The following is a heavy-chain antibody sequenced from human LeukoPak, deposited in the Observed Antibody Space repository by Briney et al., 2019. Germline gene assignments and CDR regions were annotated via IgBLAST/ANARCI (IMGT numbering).Heavy chain of an antibody. J-gene: IGHJ3*02. CDR2: ISAYNGNT. CDR1: GYTFTSYG. D-gene: IGHD3-10*02. Sequence: ASVKVSCKASGYTFTSYGISWVRQAPGQGLEWMGWISAYNGNTNYAQKLQGRVTMTTDTSTSTAYMELRSLRSDDTAVYYCARHDADTSRHVPAAAFDIWGQGTMVTVSS. V-gene: IGHV1-18*01. CDR3: ARHDADTSRHVPAAAFDI.